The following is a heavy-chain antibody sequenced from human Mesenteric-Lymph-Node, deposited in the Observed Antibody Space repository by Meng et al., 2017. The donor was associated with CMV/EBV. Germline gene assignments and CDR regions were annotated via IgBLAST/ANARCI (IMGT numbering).Heavy chain of an antibody. CDR2: INPNRGDT. J-gene: IGHJ4*02. CDR1: GYTFTSYG. V-gene: IGHV1-2*02. D-gene: IGHD3-10*01. CDR3: ATVGGYGSGSYLAF. Sequence: ASVKVSCKASGYTFTSYGISWVRQAPGQGLEWMGWINPNRGDTNYAQKFQGRVTMTRDTSINTAYMELSSLISDDSAVYYCATVGGYGSGSYLAFWGQGALVTVSS.